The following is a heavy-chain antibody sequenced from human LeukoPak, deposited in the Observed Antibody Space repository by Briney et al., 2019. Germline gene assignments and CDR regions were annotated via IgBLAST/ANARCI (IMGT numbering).Heavy chain of an antibody. CDR1: GFTFSSYG. D-gene: IGHD1-26*01. J-gene: IGHJ4*02. V-gene: IGHV3-30*03. CDR2: ITYDGSNK. CDR3: ARASYGSYLFDY. Sequence: GGSLRLSCTASGFTFSSYGMHWVRQAPGKGLEWVAVITYDGSNKYYADSVKGRFTISRDNSKNTLYLQMNSLRAEDTAVYFCARASYGSYLFDYWGQGTLVTVSS.